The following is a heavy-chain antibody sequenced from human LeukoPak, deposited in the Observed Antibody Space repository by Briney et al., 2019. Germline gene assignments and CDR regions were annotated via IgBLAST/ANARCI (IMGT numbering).Heavy chain of an antibody. CDR1: GWARRTRGEG. D-gene: IGHD5-18*01. Sequence: VSGPTLVNPTQTLTLTSTFSGWARRTRGEGVGWIRQPPGKALEWLSLIYWDDDKRYSPSLKSRLTITKDTSKNQVVLTMTNMDPVDTATYYCAHRHGYSYGRWGQGTLVTVSS. V-gene: IGHV2-5*02. J-gene: IGHJ4*02. CDR2: IYWDDDK. CDR3: AHRHGYSYGR.